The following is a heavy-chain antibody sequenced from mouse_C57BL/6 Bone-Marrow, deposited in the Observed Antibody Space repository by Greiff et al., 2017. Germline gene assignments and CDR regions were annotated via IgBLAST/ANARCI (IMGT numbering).Heavy chain of an antibody. D-gene: IGHD2-5*01. J-gene: IGHJ2*01. Sequence: VQLQQPGAELVMPGASVKLSCKASGYTFTSYWMPWVKQRPGQGLEWIGEIDPSDSYTNYNQKFKGKSTLTVDKSSSTAYMQLSSLTSEDSAVYYCARDYSNLYYFDYWGQGTTLTVSS. CDR3: ARDYSNLYYFDY. V-gene: IGHV1-69*01. CDR2: IDPSDSYT. CDR1: GYTFTSYW.